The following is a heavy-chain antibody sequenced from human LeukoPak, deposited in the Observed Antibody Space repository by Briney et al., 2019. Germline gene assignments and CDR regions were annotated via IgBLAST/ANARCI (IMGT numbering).Heavy chain of an antibody. D-gene: IGHD2-21*02. CDR2: IWYDGSNK. J-gene: IGHJ4*02. V-gene: IGHV3-33*01. CDR1: GFTFSSYG. Sequence: GGSLRLSCAASGFTFSSYGMHWVRQAPGKGLEWVAVIWYDGSNKYYADSVKGRFTISRDNSKNTLYLQMNSLRAEDTAVYYCARDRLHFVVVTAIPSYYFDYWGQGTLVTVSS. CDR3: ARDRLHFVVVTAIPSYYFDY.